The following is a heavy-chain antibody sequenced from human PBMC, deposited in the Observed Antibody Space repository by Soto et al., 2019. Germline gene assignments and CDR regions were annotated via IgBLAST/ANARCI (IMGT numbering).Heavy chain of an antibody. CDR1: CYTFPNYG. CDR3: ARDMDWRRYHELSY. D-gene: IGHD2-2*01. J-gene: IGHJ4*02. Sequence: GASVKVSCKASCYTFPNYGISCVREAPGQGLEWMGWISVYNGNTNYAQKLQGRVTMTTDTSTSTAYMEVRSLRSDDTAVYYCARDMDWRRYHELSYWGQGTLVTVSS. CDR2: ISVYNGNT. V-gene: IGHV1-18*04.